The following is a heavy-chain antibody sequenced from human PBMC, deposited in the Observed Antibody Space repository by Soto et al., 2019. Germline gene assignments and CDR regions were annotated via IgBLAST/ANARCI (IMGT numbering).Heavy chain of an antibody. J-gene: IGHJ4*02. V-gene: IGHV3-33*01. CDR1: GLTFISYG. CDR2: IWHDGGNK. CDR3: ARDGDVNTGFGKDY. Sequence: SCAASGLTFISYGIHWVRQAPGKGLEWVAFIWHDGGNKFYAESVKGRFTISRDNSKNTLYLQMTSLSAEDTAMYYCARDGDVNTGFGKDYWGQGTLVTVSS. D-gene: IGHD3-16*01.